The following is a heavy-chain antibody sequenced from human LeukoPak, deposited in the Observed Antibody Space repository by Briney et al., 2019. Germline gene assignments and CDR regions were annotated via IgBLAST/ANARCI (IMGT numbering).Heavy chain of an antibody. CDR1: GFTFSSYA. Sequence: GGSLRLSCAASGFTFSSYAMSWVRQAPGKGLEWVSVINRSGGSIHYADSVKGRVTISRDNSKNTLYLQMNSLRADATAVYYCAKSGTFLEWLLADYFDYWGQGIVITVSS. V-gene: IGHV3-23*01. J-gene: IGHJ4*02. CDR3: AKSGTFLEWLLADYFDY. D-gene: IGHD3-3*01. CDR2: INRSGGSI.